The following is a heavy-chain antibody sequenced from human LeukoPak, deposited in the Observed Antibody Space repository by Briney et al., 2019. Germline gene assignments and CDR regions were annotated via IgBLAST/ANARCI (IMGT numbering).Heavy chain of an antibody. Sequence: SETLSLTCTVSGGSISSSSYYWGWIRQPPRTGLEWIGSIYYSGSTYYNPSLKSRVTISVDTSKNQFSLKLSSVTAADTAVYYCARHRAPGRQWLVPYWYFDLWGRGTLVTVSS. D-gene: IGHD6-19*01. CDR2: IYYSGST. J-gene: IGHJ2*01. CDR1: GGSISSSSYY. V-gene: IGHV4-39*01. CDR3: ARHRAPGRQWLVPYWYFDL.